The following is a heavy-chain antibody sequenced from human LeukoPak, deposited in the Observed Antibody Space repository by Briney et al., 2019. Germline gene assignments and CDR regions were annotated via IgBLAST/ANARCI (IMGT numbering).Heavy chain of an antibody. CDR1: GGSISTGGYY. Sequence: SETLSLTCTVSGGSISTGGYYWSWIRQHPGKGLEWIAYIYYSGSTYYNPSLKSRVTISVDTSKNQFSLKLSSVTAADTAVYYCARFHISGYYRHFDFWGQGTLVTVSS. CDR3: ARFHISGYYRHFDF. CDR2: IYYSGST. J-gene: IGHJ4*02. V-gene: IGHV4-31*03. D-gene: IGHD3-22*01.